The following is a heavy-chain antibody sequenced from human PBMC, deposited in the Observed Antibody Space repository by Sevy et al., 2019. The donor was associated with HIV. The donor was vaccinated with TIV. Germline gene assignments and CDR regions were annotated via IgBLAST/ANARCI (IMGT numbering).Heavy chain of an antibody. CDR3: ARVGCTRHHDY. CDR1: GFAFYDYS. D-gene: IGHD2-8*01. CDR2: LSFGCGKI. J-gene: IGHJ4*02. Sequence: GGSLRLSCAASGFAFYDYSMSWIRQAPGKGLEWVATLSFGCGKINYADSVKGRFTISRVNSTNSFYLQMDNLRVEDTAVYYCARVGCTRHHDYWGQGTRVTVSS. V-gene: IGHV3-23*01.